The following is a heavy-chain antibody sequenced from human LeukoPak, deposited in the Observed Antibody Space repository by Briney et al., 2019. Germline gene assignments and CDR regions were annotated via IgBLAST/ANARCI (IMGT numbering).Heavy chain of an antibody. D-gene: IGHD2-15*01. CDR3: ARKLGYCSGGSCYLCDY. CDR2: ISAYNGNT. CDR1: GGTFSNYA. J-gene: IGHJ4*02. Sequence: ASVKVSCKASGGTFSNYAISWVRQAPGQGLEWMGWISAYNGNTNYAQKLQGRVTMTTDTSTSTANMELRSLRSDDTAVYYCARKLGYCSGGSCYLCDYWGQGTLVTVSS. V-gene: IGHV1-18*01.